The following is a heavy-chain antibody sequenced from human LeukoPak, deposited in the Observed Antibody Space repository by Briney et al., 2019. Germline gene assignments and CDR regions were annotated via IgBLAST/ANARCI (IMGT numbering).Heavy chain of an antibody. J-gene: IGHJ5*02. CDR3: ARAGGYYSTGDL. Sequence: GGSLRLSCAASGFILSDHYMDWVRQAPGRGLEWVGRSRNKANNYATEYAASVKGRFTISRDDSKNSLYLQMNSLKTEDTAIYYCARAGGYYSTGDLWGQGTLVTVSS. CDR2: SRNKANNYAT. V-gene: IGHV3-72*01. D-gene: IGHD3-22*01. CDR1: GFILSDHY.